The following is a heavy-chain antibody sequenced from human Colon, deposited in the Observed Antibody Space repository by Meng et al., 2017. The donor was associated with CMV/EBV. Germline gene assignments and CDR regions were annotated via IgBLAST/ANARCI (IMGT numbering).Heavy chain of an antibody. CDR1: GLTFSNYG. Sequence: GESLKISCTASGLTFSNYGMHWIRQAPGKGLEWVAVIWYDGSNKYYVDSVKGRFIISRDDSKNMLYLQMNSLRAEDTAVYYCAKDQTIGATRSGGMDVWGQGTTVTVSS. J-gene: IGHJ6*02. CDR2: IWYDGSNK. CDR3: AKDQTIGATRSGGMDV. V-gene: IGHV3-33*06. D-gene: IGHD1-26*01.